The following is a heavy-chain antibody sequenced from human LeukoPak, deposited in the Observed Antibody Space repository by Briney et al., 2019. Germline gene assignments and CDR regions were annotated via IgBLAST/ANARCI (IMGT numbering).Heavy chain of an antibody. CDR1: GFTFTSYA. CDR2: ISGSGGRT. Sequence: GGSLRLSCAASGFTFTSYAMSWVRQAPGKGLEWVSSISGSGGRTYYADSVKGRFTISRDNSKNTLYLQMNSLRAEETAVYYCAKVLEQWLSKGGGFDYWGQGTLVTVSS. J-gene: IGHJ4*02. CDR3: AKVLEQWLSKGGGFDY. D-gene: IGHD6-19*01. V-gene: IGHV3-23*01.